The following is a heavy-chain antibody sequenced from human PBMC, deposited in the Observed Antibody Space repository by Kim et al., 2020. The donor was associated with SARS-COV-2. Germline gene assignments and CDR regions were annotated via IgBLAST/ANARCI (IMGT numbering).Heavy chain of an antibody. Sequence: SVKVSCKASGGTFSSYAISWARQAPGQGLEWMGGIIPIFGTANYAQKFQGRVTITADESTSTAYMELSSLRSEDTAVYYCARGYCSSTSCYVLRTGFDPWGQGTLVTVSS. CDR2: IIPIFGTA. D-gene: IGHD2-2*01. J-gene: IGHJ5*02. CDR3: ARGYCSSTSCYVLRTGFDP. V-gene: IGHV1-69*13. CDR1: GGTFSSYA.